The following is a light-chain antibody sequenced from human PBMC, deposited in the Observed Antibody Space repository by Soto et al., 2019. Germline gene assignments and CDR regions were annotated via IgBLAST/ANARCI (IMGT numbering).Light chain of an antibody. CDR3: QQYNNWPPYT. V-gene: IGKV3-15*01. CDR2: GAS. Sequence: EIVMTQSPATLSVSPGERATLSCRASQSVSSNLAWDQQKPGQAPRLRLYGASTRATGIPARFSGSGSGTEFTLTISSLQSEDFAVYYCQQYNNWPPYTFGQGTKLEIK. J-gene: IGKJ2*01. CDR1: QSVSSN.